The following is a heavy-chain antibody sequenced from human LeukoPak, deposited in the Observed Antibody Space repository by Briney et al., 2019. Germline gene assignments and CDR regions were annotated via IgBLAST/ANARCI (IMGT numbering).Heavy chain of an antibody. CDR2: INPNSGGT. CDR3: ARARGAHGAVAGT. J-gene: IGHJ4*02. Sequence: ASVKVSCKASGYTLTGYYMHWVRKAPGQGLEWMGWINPNSGGTNYAQKFQGRVTMTRDTSISTAYMELSRLRSDDTAVYYCARARGAHGAVAGTWGQGTLVTVSS. CDR1: GYTLTGYY. V-gene: IGHV1-2*02. D-gene: IGHD6-19*01.